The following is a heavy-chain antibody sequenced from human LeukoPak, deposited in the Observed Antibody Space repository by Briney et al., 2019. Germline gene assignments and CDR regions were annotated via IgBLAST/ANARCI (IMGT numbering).Heavy chain of an antibody. V-gene: IGHV3-48*01. CDR2: ISSSSATI. D-gene: IGHD2-15*01. CDR3: ARDRCSGGRCYSLSVGYMDV. CDR1: GFTFSSYS. Sequence: GGSLRLSCAGSGFTFSSYSMNWDRQAAGKGLEWVSYISSSSATIYYADSVKGRFTISRDNAKNSLYLQMNSLRAEDTALYYCARDRCSGGRCYSLSVGYMDVWGKGTTVTVSS. J-gene: IGHJ6*03.